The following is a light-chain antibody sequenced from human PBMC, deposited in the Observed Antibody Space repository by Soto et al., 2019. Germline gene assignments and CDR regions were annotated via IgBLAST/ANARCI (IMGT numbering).Light chain of an antibody. V-gene: IGKV3-20*01. J-gene: IGKJ2*01. CDR1: QTVRGIY. CDR3: QQYDEWPPSYT. Sequence: EIVLTQSPGTLSLSPGERATVSCRASQTVRGIYLAWYQQKPGQAPRLLIYGASSRATGTPDRFSGSGSGTDFTRTISSLQSEEFAVYYCQQYDEWPPSYTFGQGTKVDIK. CDR2: GAS.